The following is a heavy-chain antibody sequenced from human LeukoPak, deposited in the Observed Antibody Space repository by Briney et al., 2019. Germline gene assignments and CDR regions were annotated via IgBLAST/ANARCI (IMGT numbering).Heavy chain of an antibody. V-gene: IGHV3-23*05. D-gene: IGHD3-16*01. CDR2: IYTTGST. J-gene: IGHJ4*02. CDR1: GFTFSSYW. CDR3: AKWAWGYFDY. Sequence: PGGSLRLSCAASGFTFSSYWMSWVRQAPGKGLEWVSFIYTTGSTHNSDSVKGRFTISRDNSKNTLYLQMNSLRAEDTAVYYCAKWAWGYFDYWGQGTLVTVSS.